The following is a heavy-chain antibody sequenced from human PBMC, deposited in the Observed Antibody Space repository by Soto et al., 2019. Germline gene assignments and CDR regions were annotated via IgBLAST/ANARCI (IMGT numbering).Heavy chain of an antibody. CDR1: GFTFSNYA. CDR2: ISSDGGNT. CDR3: VRVGVHGVFDS. V-gene: IGHV3-64*01. J-gene: IGHJ3*02. D-gene: IGHD2-8*01. Sequence: EVQLVESGGHLVQPGGSLRLSCAASGFTFSNYAMHWVRQAPGTGLEYVSAISSDGGNTYYANSVKGRFTISRDNSKNTLCLQMGSLRPEDMAVYYCVRVGVHGVFDSWGQGTVVTVAA.